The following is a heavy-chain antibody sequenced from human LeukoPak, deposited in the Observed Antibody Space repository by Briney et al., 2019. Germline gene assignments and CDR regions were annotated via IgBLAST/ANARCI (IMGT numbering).Heavy chain of an antibody. D-gene: IGHD3-9*01. J-gene: IGHJ4*02. V-gene: IGHV1-46*01. CDR3: ARDLRYFDWLLNFDY. Sequence: ASVKVSCKASGYTFTSYYMHWVRQAPGQGLEWMGIINPSGGSTSYAQKFQGRVTMTRDTSTSTVYMELSSLRSEDTAVCYCARDLRYFDWLLNFDYWGQGTLVTVSS. CDR2: INPSGGST. CDR1: GYTFTSYY.